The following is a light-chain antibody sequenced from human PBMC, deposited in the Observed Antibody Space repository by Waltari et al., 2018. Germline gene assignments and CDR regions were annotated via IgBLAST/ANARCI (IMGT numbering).Light chain of an antibody. CDR2: EVI. V-gene: IGLV2-23*02. Sequence: QSALTQPASVSGSPGQSITISCPGTSNNVGSYYLVSWYQFRPGQFPTLLIYEVINRPSGVSDLFSGSKSDNTASLTSSRLQAEDEAAYYCCAYAASAPRLVFGGGTNLTVL. CDR1: SNNVGSYYL. CDR3: CAYAASAPRLV. J-gene: IGLJ3*02.